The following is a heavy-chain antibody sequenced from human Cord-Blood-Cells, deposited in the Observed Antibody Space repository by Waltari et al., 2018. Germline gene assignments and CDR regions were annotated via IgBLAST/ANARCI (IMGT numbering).Heavy chain of an antibody. CDR2: IKQDGSEK. J-gene: IGHJ3*02. Sequence: EVQLVESGGGLVQPGGSLRLSCAASGFTFSSYWMSWVRQAPGKGLEWVANIKQDGSEKYYVDAVKGRFTISRDNAKNSLYLRMNSLRAEDTAVYYCASYYDILTGYDAFDIWGQGTMVTVSS. V-gene: IGHV3-7*01. D-gene: IGHD3-9*01. CDR3: ASYYDILTGYDAFDI. CDR1: GFTFSSYW.